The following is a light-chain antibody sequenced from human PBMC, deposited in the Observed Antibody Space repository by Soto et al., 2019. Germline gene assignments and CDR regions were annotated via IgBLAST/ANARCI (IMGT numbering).Light chain of an antibody. V-gene: IGKV1-5*01. CDR2: AAS. J-gene: IGKJ4*01. CDR1: ESIDNW. Sequence: DIQMTQSPSTLSASVGDTVTITCRASESIDNWLAWYQQKPGKAPKLLIFAASTLVRGVPSRFSGRGSGTEFTLTISSLQPDDFATYYCQQYNTYSSLTFGGGTKVDIK. CDR3: QQYNTYSSLT.